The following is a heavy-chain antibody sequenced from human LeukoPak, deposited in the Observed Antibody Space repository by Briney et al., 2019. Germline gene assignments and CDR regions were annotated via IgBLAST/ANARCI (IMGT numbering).Heavy chain of an antibody. D-gene: IGHD5-24*01. CDR1: GGSISSYY. Sequence: PSETLSLTCTVSGGSISSYYWSWIRQPPGKGLEWIGYIYYSGSTNYNPSLKSRVTISVDTSKNQFSLKLSSVTAADTAVYYCARVSGGGYNSKAYYFDYWGQGTLVTVSS. CDR2: IYYSGST. V-gene: IGHV4-59*01. CDR3: ARVSGGGYNSKAYYFDY. J-gene: IGHJ4*02.